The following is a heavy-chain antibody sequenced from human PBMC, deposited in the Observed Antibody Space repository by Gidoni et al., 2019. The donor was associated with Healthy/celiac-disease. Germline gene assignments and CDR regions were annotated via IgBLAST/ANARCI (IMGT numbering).Heavy chain of an antibody. V-gene: IGHV3-11*06. CDR3: ARDPSAELGWFDP. J-gene: IGHJ5*02. Sequence: QVQLVESGGGLVKPGGSLRLSCAASGFTFSDYYMSWIRQAPGKGLEWVSYISSSSSYTNYADSVKGRFTISRDNAKNSLYLQMNSLRAEDTAVYYCARDPSAELGWFDPWGQGTLVTVSS. CDR2: ISSSSSYT. D-gene: IGHD1-26*01. CDR1: GFTFSDYY.